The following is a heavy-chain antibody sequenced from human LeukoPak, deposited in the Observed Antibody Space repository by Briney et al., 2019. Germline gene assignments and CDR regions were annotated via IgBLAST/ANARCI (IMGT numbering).Heavy chain of an antibody. V-gene: IGHV1-18*01. CDR2: ISAYNGNT. D-gene: IGHD5-18*01. CDR1: GYTFSIYG. Sequence: ASVKVSFKASGYTFSIYGVSWVRQAPGQGLEWVAWISAYNGNTNYAQKFQGRVTMTTDTSTTTAYMELRSLRSDDTAVYYCARGGYSYGYTGYFDYWGQGTLVTVSS. J-gene: IGHJ4*02. CDR3: ARGGYSYGYTGYFDY.